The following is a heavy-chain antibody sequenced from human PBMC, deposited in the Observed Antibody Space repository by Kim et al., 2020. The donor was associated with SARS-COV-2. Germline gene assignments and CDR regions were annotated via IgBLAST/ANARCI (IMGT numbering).Heavy chain of an antibody. D-gene: IGHD4-17*01. J-gene: IGHJ4*02. V-gene: IGHV3-48*03. Sequence: YSASSVKGRFTISRDNAKNSLYLQMNSLRAEDTAVYYCASSPYGDYYFDYWGQGTLVTVSS. CDR3: ASSPYGDYYFDY.